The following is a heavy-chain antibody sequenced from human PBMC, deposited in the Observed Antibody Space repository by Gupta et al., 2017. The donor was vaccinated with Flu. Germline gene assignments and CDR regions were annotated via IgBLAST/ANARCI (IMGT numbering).Heavy chain of an antibody. V-gene: IGHV3-7*01. J-gene: IGHJ3*01. CDR3: ARPITISGATDAFDF. D-gene: IGHD3-3*01. Sequence: EVQLVESGGGLVQPGGSLRLSCAASVFTFTNYWMKWVRQAPGKGLEWVANIKQDGSEKYYVDSVKGRFTISRDNAKNSLYLQLKNLRAEDTAVYYCARPITISGATDAFDFWGQGTMVTVSS. CDR2: IKQDGSEK. CDR1: VFTFTNYW.